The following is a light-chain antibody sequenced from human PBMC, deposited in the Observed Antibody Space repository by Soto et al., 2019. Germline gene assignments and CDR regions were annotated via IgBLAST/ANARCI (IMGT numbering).Light chain of an antibody. V-gene: IGLV1-47*01. CDR3: GTWDDSLSGEV. CDR1: SSNIGSSY. CDR2: RDN. Sequence: QSVLTQPPSTSGTPGQRVTISCSGSSSNIGSSYVHWYQQLPGTAPKLLMYRDNQRPSGVPDRFSGSKSGTSASLAITGLRDEDEADYYCGTWDDSLSGEVFGGGTKLTVL. J-gene: IGLJ2*01.